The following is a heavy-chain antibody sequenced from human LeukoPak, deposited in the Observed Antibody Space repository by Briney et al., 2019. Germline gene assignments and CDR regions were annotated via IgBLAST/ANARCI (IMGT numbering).Heavy chain of an antibody. V-gene: IGHV4-39*07. Sequence: SETLSLTCTVSGGSISIANYFWGWIRQPPGKGLEWIGYIYHSGSTYYNPSLKSRVTISVDRSKNQFSLKLSSVTAADTAVYYCARDHSSSWYTLYYYYMDVWGKGTTVTVSS. CDR3: ARDHSSSWYTLYYYYMDV. J-gene: IGHJ6*03. D-gene: IGHD6-13*01. CDR1: GGSISIANYF. CDR2: IYHSGST.